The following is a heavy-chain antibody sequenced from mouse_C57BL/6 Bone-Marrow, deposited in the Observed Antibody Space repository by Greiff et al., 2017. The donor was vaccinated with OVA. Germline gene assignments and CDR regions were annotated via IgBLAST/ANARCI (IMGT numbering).Heavy chain of an antibody. J-gene: IGHJ2*01. Sequence: VQLQQSGAELMRPGASVKLSCTASGFNIKDDYMHWVKERPEQGLEWIGWIDPENGDTEYASKFQGKATITADTSSKTVYLHLSSLTSEDTAVYYCTTYRYWGQGTTLTVSS. CDR2: IDPENGDT. CDR3: TTYRY. CDR1: GFNIKDDY. V-gene: IGHV14-4*01.